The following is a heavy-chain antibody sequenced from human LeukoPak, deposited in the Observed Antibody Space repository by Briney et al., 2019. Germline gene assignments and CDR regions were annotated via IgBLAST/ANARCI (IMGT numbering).Heavy chain of an antibody. CDR2: ISSSSSYI. CDR3: ARDGSFSGSSPFDY. D-gene: IGHD1-26*01. J-gene: IGHJ4*02. V-gene: IGHV3-21*01. CDR1: GFTFGSYS. Sequence: KSGGSLRLSCAASGFTFGSYSMNWVRQAPGKGLEWVSSISSSSSYIYYADSVKGRFTISRDNAKNSLYLQMNSLRAEDTAVYYCARDGSFSGSSPFDYWGQGTLVTVSS.